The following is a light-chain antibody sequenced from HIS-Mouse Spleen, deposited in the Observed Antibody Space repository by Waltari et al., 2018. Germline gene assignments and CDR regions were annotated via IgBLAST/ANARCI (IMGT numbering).Light chain of an antibody. Sequence: AIQLTQSPSSLSASVGDRVTITCRASQGISSALAWYQQKPGRAPKLLIYDASSLESGVPSRFSGSGSGTDFTLTISSLQPEDFATYYCQQFNSYPYSTFGGGTKVEIK. V-gene: IGKV1-13*02. CDR1: QGISSA. J-gene: IGKJ4*01. CDR3: QQFNSYPYST. CDR2: DAS.